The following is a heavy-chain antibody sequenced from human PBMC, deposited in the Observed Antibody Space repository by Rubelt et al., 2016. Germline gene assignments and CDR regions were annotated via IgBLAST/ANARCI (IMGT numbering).Heavy chain of an antibody. Sequence: QVQLQESGPGLVKPSETLSLTCTVSGGSISTYYWSWIRQPPGKGLEWIGYVYNSGSSDYNHSLKSRVTIAIDTSRTQFSRKWTSVTAADTAVYYCAKDGASSLWGQGTMVTVSS. D-gene: IGHD3-16*01. V-gene: IGHV4-59*01. J-gene: IGHJ3*01. CDR1: GGSISTYY. CDR2: VYNSGSS. CDR3: AKDGASSL.